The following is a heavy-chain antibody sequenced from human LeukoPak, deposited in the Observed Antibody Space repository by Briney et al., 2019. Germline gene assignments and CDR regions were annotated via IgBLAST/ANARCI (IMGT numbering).Heavy chain of an antibody. CDR3: ARDVLGYCSGGSCYPDY. J-gene: IGHJ4*02. V-gene: IGHV3-21*01. CDR1: GFTFSSYS. D-gene: IGHD2-15*01. Sequence: GGSLRLSCAASGFTFSSYSMNWVRQAPGKGLEWVSSISSSSYVYYADSVKGRFTISRDNAKNSLYLQMNSLRAEDTAVYYCARDVLGYCSGGSCYPDYWGQGTLVTVSS. CDR2: ISSSSYV.